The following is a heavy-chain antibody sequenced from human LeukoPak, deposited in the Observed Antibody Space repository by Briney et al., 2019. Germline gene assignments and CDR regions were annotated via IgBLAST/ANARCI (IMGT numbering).Heavy chain of an antibody. D-gene: IGHD5-12*01. CDR1: GFTFSGSA. V-gene: IGHV3-73*01. CDR2: IRSKANSYAT. J-gene: IGHJ4*02. Sequence: PGGSLRLSCAASGFTFSGSAMHWVRQASGKGLEWVGRIRSKANSYATAYAASVEGRFTISRDDSKNTAYLQMNSLKTEDTAVYYCTRAPTPYGGYDYFDYWGQGTLVTVSS. CDR3: TRAPTPYGGYDYFDY.